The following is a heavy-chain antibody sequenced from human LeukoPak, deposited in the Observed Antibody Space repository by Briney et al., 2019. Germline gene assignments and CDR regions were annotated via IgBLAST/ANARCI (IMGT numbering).Heavy chain of an antibody. CDR3: ATLTVATSFDY. V-gene: IGHV3-48*03. Sequence: PGGSLRLSCAASGFSFSVYEMHWVRQAPGKGLEWISDISSSGATIYYADSVKGRFTISRGNAKNSLYLQMNSLRAEDTAVYYCATLTVATSFDYWGQGTLVTVSS. CDR2: ISSSGATI. CDR1: GFSFSVYE. D-gene: IGHD5-12*01. J-gene: IGHJ4*02.